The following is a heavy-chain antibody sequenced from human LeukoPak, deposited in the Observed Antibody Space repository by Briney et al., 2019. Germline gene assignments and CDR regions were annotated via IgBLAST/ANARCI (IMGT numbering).Heavy chain of an antibody. CDR3: ARGYDFWSGYSWFDP. V-gene: IGHV1-69*13. J-gene: IGHJ5*02. CDR2: IIPIFGTA. Sequence: SVKVSCKASGGTFSSYAISWVRQAPGQGLEWMGGIIPIFGTANYAQKFQGRVTITADESTSTAYMELSSLRSEDMAVYYCARGYDFWSGYSWFDPWGQGTLVTVSS. CDR1: GGTFSSYA. D-gene: IGHD3-3*01.